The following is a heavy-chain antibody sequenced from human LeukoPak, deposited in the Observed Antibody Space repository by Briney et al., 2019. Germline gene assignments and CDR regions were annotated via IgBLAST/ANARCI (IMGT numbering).Heavy chain of an antibody. Sequence: SETLSLTCTVSGGSISGYYYNWIRQPPGKGPEWIGYIYYSGSTNYNPSPKSRVTISLDTSKNQFSLKLSSVTTADTAVYYCARSVVTLYWYFDLWGRGTLVTVSS. CDR3: ARSVVTLYWYFDL. CDR1: GGSISGYY. CDR2: IYYSGST. J-gene: IGHJ2*01. V-gene: IGHV4-59*01. D-gene: IGHD4-23*01.